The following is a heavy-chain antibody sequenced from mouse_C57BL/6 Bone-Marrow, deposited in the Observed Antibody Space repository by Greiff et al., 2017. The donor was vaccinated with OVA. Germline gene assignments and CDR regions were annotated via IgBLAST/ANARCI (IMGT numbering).Heavy chain of an antibody. Sequence: EVKLVESGGGLVKPGGSLKLSCAASGFTFSDYGMHWVRQAPEKGLEWVAYISSGSSTSNYADTVKGRFTISRDNAKNTLFLQMTSLTYEDTAMYYCAKNDSDGTTGAWFAYWGQGTLVTVSA. J-gene: IGHJ3*01. CDR1: GFTFSDYG. V-gene: IGHV5-17*01. CDR2: ISSGSSTS. CDR3: AKNDSDGTTGAWFAY. D-gene: IGHD2-4*01.